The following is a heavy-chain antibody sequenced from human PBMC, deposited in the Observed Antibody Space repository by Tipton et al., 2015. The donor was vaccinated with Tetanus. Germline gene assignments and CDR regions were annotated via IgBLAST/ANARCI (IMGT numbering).Heavy chain of an antibody. CDR1: GGSMRSYY. J-gene: IGHJ4*01. D-gene: IGHD5-18*01. CDR3: ASSVGQLWF. Sequence: TLSLTCIVSGGSMRSYYWGWIRQPPGKGLEWIGHIYSSGGARYNPSLKSRTTMSVDRSKSQFSLEVTSVTAADTAVYYCASSVGQLWFWGQGSLVTVSS. CDR2: IYSSGGA. V-gene: IGHV4-59*01.